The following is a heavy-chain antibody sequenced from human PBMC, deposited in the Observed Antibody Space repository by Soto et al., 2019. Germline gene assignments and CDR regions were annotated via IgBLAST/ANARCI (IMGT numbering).Heavy chain of an antibody. J-gene: IGHJ5*02. V-gene: IGHV4-34*01. CDR1: GVSFIGYY. CDR2: INHGGST. Sequence: QVHLQQWGAGLLKPSETLSLTCAVYGVSFIGYYWTWIRQSPGKGLEWIGEINHGGSTNYNPSLKSRVTISIDTSKNQFSLKLTAVTAADPSVYYCARTDIVTTNWFDPWGQGTLVTVSS. CDR3: ARTDIVTTNWFDP. D-gene: IGHD5-12*01.